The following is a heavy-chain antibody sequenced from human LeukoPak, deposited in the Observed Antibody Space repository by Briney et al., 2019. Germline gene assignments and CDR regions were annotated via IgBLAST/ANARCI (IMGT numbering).Heavy chain of an antibody. D-gene: IGHD6-19*01. V-gene: IGHV3-7*01. CDR2: IKKDGSEK. CDR1: GFPFSSYW. Sequence: GSLRLSCAASGFPFSSYWMFWVRQPPGKGLEWVATIKKDGSEKDYADSVKGRFTISRDNAENSLSLQMNSLRADDTATYYCVGGSGWLFDYWGQGTLVTVSS. J-gene: IGHJ4*02. CDR3: VGGSGWLFDY.